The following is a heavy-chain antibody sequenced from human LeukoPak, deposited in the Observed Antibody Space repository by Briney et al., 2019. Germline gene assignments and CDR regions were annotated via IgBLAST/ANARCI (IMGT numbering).Heavy chain of an antibody. CDR3: ARDNIVVVAATKAYYFDY. CDR1: GGSISSGSYY. Sequence: SETLSLTCTVSGGSISSGSYYWSWIRQPAGKRLEWIGHIYRSGSTNYNPSPKSRVTISVDTSKNQFSLKLSSVTAADTAVYYCARDNIVVVAATKAYYFDYWGQGTLVTVSS. CDR2: IYRSGST. J-gene: IGHJ4*02. D-gene: IGHD2-15*01. V-gene: IGHV4-61*09.